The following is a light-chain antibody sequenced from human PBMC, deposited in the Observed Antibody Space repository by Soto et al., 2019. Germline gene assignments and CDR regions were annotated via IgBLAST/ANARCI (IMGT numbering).Light chain of an antibody. J-gene: IGKJ2*01. CDR2: GAS. CDR1: QSVGSN. Sequence: EIVMTQSPATLSVSLGERATLSCRASQSVGSNLAWYQQKPGQAPRLLIYGASSRATGIPARFGGSGSGTEFILTISSLQSEDFAVYYCQQYNNWPRTFGQGTKLEIK. CDR3: QQYNNWPRT. V-gene: IGKV3-15*01.